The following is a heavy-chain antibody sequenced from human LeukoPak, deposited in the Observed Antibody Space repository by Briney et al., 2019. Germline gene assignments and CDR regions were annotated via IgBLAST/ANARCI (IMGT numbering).Heavy chain of an antibody. J-gene: IGHJ4*02. V-gene: IGHV3-33*01. CDR2: IWYDGSNK. CDR3: ARDFEGQQLVKSFHFDY. D-gene: IGHD6-13*01. CDR1: GFTFNSYG. Sequence: GRSLRLSCAASGFTFNSYGMHWVRQAPGKGLEWVAVIWYDGSNKYYADSVKGRFTISRDNSKNTLYLQMNRLRAQDTAVYYCARDFEGQQLVKSFHFDYWGQGTLVTVSS.